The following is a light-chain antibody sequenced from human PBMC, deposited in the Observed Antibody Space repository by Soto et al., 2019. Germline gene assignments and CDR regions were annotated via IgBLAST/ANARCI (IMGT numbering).Light chain of an antibody. Sequence: EIVLTQSPGTLSLSPGERATLSCRASQSVSSSYLAWYQHKPGQAPRLLIYGASSRAAGIPDRFSGSRSGTDFTLTISILEPEDFAVYYCQQYDTSPPTFGQGSKVEV. V-gene: IGKV3-20*01. CDR1: QSVSSSY. CDR3: QQYDTSPPT. CDR2: GAS. J-gene: IGKJ1*01.